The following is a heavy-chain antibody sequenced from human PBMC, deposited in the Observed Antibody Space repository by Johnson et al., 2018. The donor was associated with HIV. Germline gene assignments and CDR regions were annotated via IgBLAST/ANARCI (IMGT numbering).Heavy chain of an antibody. CDR2: ISYDGSNK. CDR3: ARDRSSGWYGRVDAFDI. D-gene: IGHD6-19*01. Sequence: QMQLVESGGGVVQPGRSLRLSCAASGFTFSSYGMHWVRQAPGKGLEWVAVISYDGSNKYYADSVKGRFTISRDNSKNTLYLQMNSLRAEDTAVYYCARDRSSGWYGRVDAFDIWGQGTMVTVSS. V-gene: IGHV3-30*19. J-gene: IGHJ3*02. CDR1: GFTFSSYG.